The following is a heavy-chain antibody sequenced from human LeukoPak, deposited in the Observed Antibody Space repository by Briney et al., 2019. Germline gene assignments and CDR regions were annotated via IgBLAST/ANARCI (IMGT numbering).Heavy chain of an antibody. CDR3: AQASSYTEAIRYNPSWFGP. CDR2: INDGERT. CDR1: GGPFSGFF. J-gene: IGHJ5*02. Sequence: SETLSLTCANYGGPFSGFFWSWIRQPPGKGLEWIGEINDGERTNYNPSLQSRVTISIDTSKNQFSLKLTSVTAADTAVYYCAQASSYTEAIRYNPSWFGPWGQGTLVTVSS. D-gene: IGHD3-10*01. V-gene: IGHV4-34*01.